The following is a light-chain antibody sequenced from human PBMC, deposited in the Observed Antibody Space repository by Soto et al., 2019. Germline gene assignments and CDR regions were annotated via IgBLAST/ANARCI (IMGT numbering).Light chain of an antibody. V-gene: IGLV2-14*01. Sequence: QSALTQPASVSGSPGQSITISCTGTSSDVGGYNYVSWYQQHPGKAPKLMIYEVSNRPSGVSNRFSGSKSGNTASLTISGLQAEDEADYYCNSYTGSSTWVFGGWTKLTVL. CDR2: EVS. CDR3: NSYTGSSTWV. J-gene: IGLJ3*02. CDR1: SSDVGGYNY.